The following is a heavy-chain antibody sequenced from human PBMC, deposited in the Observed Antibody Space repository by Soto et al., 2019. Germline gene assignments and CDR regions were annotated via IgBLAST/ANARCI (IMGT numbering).Heavy chain of an antibody. CDR2: IDSSGEK. CDR3: ARRQLAVAASPWFDP. Sequence: QVTLKESGPVLVKPTETLTLRCTVSGLSITDSEMGVSWIRQPPGQPLEWLAHIDSSGEKSYRTFLKSRLAISKDTAKSQIVLTMTNMDPADTAPYYCARRQLAVAASPWFDPWGQGIPVTVSS. J-gene: IGHJ5*02. V-gene: IGHV2-26*01. CDR1: GLSITDSEMG. D-gene: IGHD6-13*01.